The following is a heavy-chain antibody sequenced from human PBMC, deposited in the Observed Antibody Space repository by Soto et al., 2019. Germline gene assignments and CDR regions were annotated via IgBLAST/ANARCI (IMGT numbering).Heavy chain of an antibody. J-gene: IGHJ4*02. D-gene: IGHD2-15*01. CDR3: ARGVVVVAAISY. V-gene: IGHV3-7*01. CDR2: IKQDGSEK. Sequence: EVQLVESGGGLVQPGGSLRLSCAASGFTFSSYWMSWVRQAPGKGLEWVANIKQDGSEKYYVDSVKGRFTISRDNAKNSLELQKNSLGAEDTAVYYCARGVVVVAAISYWGQGTLVTVSS. CDR1: GFTFSSYW.